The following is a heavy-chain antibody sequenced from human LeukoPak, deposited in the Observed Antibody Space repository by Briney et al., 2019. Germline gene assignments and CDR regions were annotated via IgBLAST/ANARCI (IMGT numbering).Heavy chain of an antibody. Sequence: GGSLRLSCAASGITFSNYWMSWVRQAPGKGLEWVANINPDGSEKNYAYSVKGRFTISRDNAKNSLSLQMNSLRAEDTAVYYCATEPGIGYAFDIWGQGRMVTVSS. CDR3: ATEPGIGYAFDI. J-gene: IGHJ3*02. CDR2: INPDGSEK. V-gene: IGHV3-7*01. CDR1: GITFSNYW. D-gene: IGHD2-15*01.